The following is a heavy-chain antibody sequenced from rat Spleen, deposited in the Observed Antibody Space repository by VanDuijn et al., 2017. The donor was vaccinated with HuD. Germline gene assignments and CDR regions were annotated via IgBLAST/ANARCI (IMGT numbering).Heavy chain of an antibody. CDR1: GFSLTRYH. J-gene: IGHJ1*01. CDR2: ISSGGST. V-gene: IGHV2-6*01. CDR3: TGHDWYFDF. Sequence: QVQLKESGPGLVQPSQTLSLTCTVSGFSLTRYHVSWVRQPPGRGLEWIAAISSGGSTYYNSALKSRLSISRDTSKSQVFLKMNSLQTEDTAIYFCTGHDWYFDFWGPGTMVTVSS.